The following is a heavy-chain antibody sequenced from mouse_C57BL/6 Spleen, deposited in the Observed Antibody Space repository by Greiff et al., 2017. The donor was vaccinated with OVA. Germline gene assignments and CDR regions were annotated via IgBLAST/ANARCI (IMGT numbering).Heavy chain of an antibody. CDR3: ARCYDGYHWYFDV. J-gene: IGHJ1*03. CDR1: GYTFTSYW. Sequence: QVHVKQPGAELVKPGASVKLSCKASGYTFTSYWMQWVKQRPGQGLEWIGEIDPSDSYTNYNQKFKGKATLTVDTSSSTAYMQLSSLTSEDSAVYYCARCYDGYHWYFDVWGTGTTVTVSS. D-gene: IGHD2-3*01. V-gene: IGHV1-50*01. CDR2: IDPSDSYT.